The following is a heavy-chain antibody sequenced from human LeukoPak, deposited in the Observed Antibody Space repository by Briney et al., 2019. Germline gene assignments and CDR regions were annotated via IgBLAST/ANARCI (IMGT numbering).Heavy chain of an antibody. D-gene: IGHD2-2*01. J-gene: IGHJ6*02. Sequence: KPSETLSLTCTVSGGSISSSSYYWGWIRQPPGKGLEWIGSIYYSGSTYYNPSLKSRVTISVDTSKNQFSLKLSSVTAADTAVYYCAGLVVVPTRGMDVWGQGTTVTVSS. V-gene: IGHV4-39*01. CDR3: AGLVVVPTRGMDV. CDR1: GGSISSSSYY. CDR2: IYYSGST.